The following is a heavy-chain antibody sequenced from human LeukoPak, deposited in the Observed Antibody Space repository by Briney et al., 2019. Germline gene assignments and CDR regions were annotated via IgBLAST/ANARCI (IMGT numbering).Heavy chain of an antibody. CDR2: IYTSGST. CDR1: GGSISSGSYY. D-gene: IGHD6-13*01. CDR3: ARDRTDSSGWYMSNYCYYYYMDV. J-gene: IGHJ6*03. Sequence: YPSETLSLTCTVSGGSISSGSYYWSWIRQPAGKGLEWIGRIYTSGSTNYNPSLKSRVTISVDTSKNQFSLKLSSVTAADTAVYYCARDRTDSSGWYMSNYCYYYYMDVWGKGTTVTISS. V-gene: IGHV4-61*02.